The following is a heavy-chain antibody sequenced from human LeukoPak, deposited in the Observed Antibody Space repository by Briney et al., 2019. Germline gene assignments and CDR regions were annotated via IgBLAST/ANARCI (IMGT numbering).Heavy chain of an antibody. V-gene: IGHV3-23*01. D-gene: IGHD2-15*01. CDR3: ARDAPTVVVAATLSDY. Sequence: GGSLRLSCAASGFTFSSYGMSWVRQTPGKGLEWVSAISGSGGSTYYADSVKGRFTISRDNSKNTLFLQMNSLRAEDTAVYYCARDAPTVVVAATLSDYWGQGTLVTVSS. J-gene: IGHJ4*02. CDR2: ISGSGGST. CDR1: GFTFSSYG.